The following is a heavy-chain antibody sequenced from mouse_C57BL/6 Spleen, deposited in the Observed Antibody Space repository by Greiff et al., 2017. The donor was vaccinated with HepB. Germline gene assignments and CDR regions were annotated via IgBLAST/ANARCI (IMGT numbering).Heavy chain of an antibody. CDR1: GYTFTSYW. V-gene: IGHV1-62-3*01. D-gene: IGHD1-1*01. J-gene: IGHJ2*01. Sequence: QVQLQQPGAELVKPGASVKLSCKASGYTFTSYWMHWVKQRPGRGLEWIGRIDPNSGSTNYNEKFKSKATLTVDKSSSTAYMQLSSLTSEDSAVYYCARRGYGSSYVDFDYWGQGTTLTVSS. CDR3: ARRGYGSSYVDFDY. CDR2: IDPNSGST.